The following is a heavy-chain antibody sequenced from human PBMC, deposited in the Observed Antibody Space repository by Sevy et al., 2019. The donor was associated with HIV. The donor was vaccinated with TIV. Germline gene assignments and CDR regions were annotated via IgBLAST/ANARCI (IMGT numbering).Heavy chain of an antibody. D-gene: IGHD3-22*01. Sequence: GESLKISCKPSGFTFISYAMNWVRQAPGKGLEWVSTIYSTGPVTYYADSVKGRFTISRDNSKNMLYLQMNSLRTEDSALYYCAGARYDSSGSFDAFDIWGQGTRVTVSS. V-gene: IGHV3-23*05. J-gene: IGHJ3*02. CDR2: IYSTGPVT. CDR1: GFTFISYA. CDR3: AGARYDSSGSFDAFDI.